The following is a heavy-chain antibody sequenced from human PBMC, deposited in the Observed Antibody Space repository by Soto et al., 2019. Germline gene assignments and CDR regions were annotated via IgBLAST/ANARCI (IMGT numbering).Heavy chain of an antibody. V-gene: IGHV4-31*03. D-gene: IGHD6-13*01. CDR2: IYYSGST. CDR1: GGSISSGGYY. J-gene: IGHJ5*02. Sequence: TLSLTCTVSGGSISSGGYYWSWIRQHPGKGLEWIGYIYYSGSTYYNPSLKSRVTISVDTSKNQFSLKLSSVTAADTAVYYCARASAGDFYNWFDPWGQGTLVTVSS. CDR3: ARASAGDFYNWFDP.